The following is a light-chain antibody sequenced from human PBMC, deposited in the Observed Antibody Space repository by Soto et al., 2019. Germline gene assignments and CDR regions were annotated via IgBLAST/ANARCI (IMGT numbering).Light chain of an antibody. CDR1: QSVSSY. V-gene: IGKV3-11*01. CDR3: QQRSNWSLFT. J-gene: IGKJ3*01. CDR2: DAS. Sequence: EIVLTQSPATLSLSPGERATLSCRASQSVSSYLAWYQQKPGQAPRLLIYDASNRATGIPARFSGSGSGTDFTLTSSNLEPEDFAVYYCQQRSNWSLFTFGPGTKVDIK.